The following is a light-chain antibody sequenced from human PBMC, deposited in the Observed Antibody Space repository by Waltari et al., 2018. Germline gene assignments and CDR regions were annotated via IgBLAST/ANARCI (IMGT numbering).Light chain of an antibody. J-gene: IGKJ2*01. CDR3: QHYASSLYT. CDR1: QTVLNSY. CDR2: ATS. Sequence: EILLTQFPGTLPLSPGERATLSCRDSQTVLNSYLAWYQQKPGQAPRLLLYATSTRAPGIPDRVSGSESGADFILTISRLEPEDFAVYFCQHYASSLYTFGQGTKLEIK. V-gene: IGKV3-20*01.